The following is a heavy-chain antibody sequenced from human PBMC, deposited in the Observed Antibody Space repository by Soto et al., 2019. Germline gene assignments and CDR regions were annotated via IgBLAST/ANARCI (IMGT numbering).Heavy chain of an antibody. J-gene: IGHJ4*02. D-gene: IGHD3-3*01. Sequence: GGSLRLSCAASGFTFSSYAMSWVRQAPGKGLEWVSAISGSGGSTYYADSVKGRFTISRDNSKNTLYLQMNGLRAEDTAVYYCAKSRIGFDFWSGYSYYFDYWGQGTLVTVSS. CDR2: ISGSGGST. CDR3: AKSRIGFDFWSGYSYYFDY. CDR1: GFTFSSYA. V-gene: IGHV3-23*01.